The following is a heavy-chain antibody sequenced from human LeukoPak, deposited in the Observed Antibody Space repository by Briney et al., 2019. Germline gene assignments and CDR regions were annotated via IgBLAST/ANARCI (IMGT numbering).Heavy chain of an antibody. J-gene: IGHJ4*02. CDR2: TYYSGRT. CDR3: ARVSSVITTSFDY. CDR1: GGSMTYYY. V-gene: IGHV4-59*01. D-gene: IGHD3-22*01. Sequence: SETLSLTCTVSGGSMTYYYWAWIRQPPGKTLEWIGYTYYSGRTDYNPSLKGRVSISVDRSRSSNQFSLTLSSVTAADTAVHYCARVSSVITTSFDYWGQGILVTVSS.